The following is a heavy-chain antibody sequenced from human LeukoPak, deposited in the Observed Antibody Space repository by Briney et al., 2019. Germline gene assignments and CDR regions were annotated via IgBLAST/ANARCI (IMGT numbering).Heavy chain of an antibody. CDR3: AKVTGSGSYPANYYYDMDV. CDR2: ISGSGDST. V-gene: IGHV3-23*01. J-gene: IGHJ6*02. Sequence: PGGSLRLSCAASGFTFSRYAMTWVRQPPGKGLEWVSVISGSGDSTYYRDSVRGRFTVSRDNSKNTLYLQMNSLRAEDTALYYCAKVTGSGSYPANYYYDMDVWGQGTTVTVSS. D-gene: IGHD3-10*01. CDR1: GFTFSRYA.